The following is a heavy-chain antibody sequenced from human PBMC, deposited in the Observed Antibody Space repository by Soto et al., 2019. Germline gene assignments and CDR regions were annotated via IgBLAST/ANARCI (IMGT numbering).Heavy chain of an antibody. CDR2: ISGSGGST. D-gene: IGHD3-9*01. V-gene: IGHV3-23*01. Sequence: GGSLRLSCAASGFTFSSYAMSWVRQAPGKGLEWVSAISGSGGSTYYADSVKGRFTISRDNSKNTLYLQMNSLRAEDTAVYYCAKGIRYFDWLSASMKFDYWGQGTLVTVSS. CDR1: GFTFSSYA. CDR3: AKGIRYFDWLSASMKFDY. J-gene: IGHJ4*02.